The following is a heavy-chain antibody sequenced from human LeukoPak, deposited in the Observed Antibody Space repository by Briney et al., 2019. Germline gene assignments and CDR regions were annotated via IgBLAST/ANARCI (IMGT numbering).Heavy chain of an antibody. CDR2: ISSSSSYI. J-gene: IGHJ5*02. CDR1: GFTFSSYS. Sequence: GGSLRLSCAASGFTFSSYSMNWVRQAPGKGLEWVSSISSSSSYIYYADSAKGRFTISTDNAKNSLYLQLNSLRAEHTAVYYCARGLEWLSWGQGPLVTVSS. CDR3: ARGLEWLS. V-gene: IGHV3-21*01. D-gene: IGHD3-3*01.